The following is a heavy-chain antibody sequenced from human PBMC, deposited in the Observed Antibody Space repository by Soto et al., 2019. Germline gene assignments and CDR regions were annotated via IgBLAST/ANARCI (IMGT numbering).Heavy chain of an antibody. Sequence: EAQLLESGGGFVQPGGSLRLSCAASGFTFNNYDMHWVRQATGKGLEWVSSIGSAADTYYPDSVKGRFTISREDAKNSLYLQMNNLRVDDTAVYFCARGGRPYGKTHYYELDVWGQGTTVTVSS. CDR3: ARGGRPYGKTHYYELDV. CDR1: GFTFNNYD. CDR2: IGSAADT. D-gene: IGHD4-17*01. J-gene: IGHJ6*02. V-gene: IGHV3-13*01.